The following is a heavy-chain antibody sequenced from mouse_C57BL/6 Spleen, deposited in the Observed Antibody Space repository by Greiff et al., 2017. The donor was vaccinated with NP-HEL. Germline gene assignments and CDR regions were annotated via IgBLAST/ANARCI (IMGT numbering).Heavy chain of an antibody. CDR2: INPSTGGT. J-gene: IGHJ3*01. Sequence: VQLQQSGPELVKPGASVKISCKASGYSFTGYYMNWVKQSPEKSLEWIGEINPSTGGTTYNQKFKAKATLTVDKSSSTAYMQLKSLTSEDSAVYYCARRGNLAWFAYWGQGTLVTVSA. D-gene: IGHD2-1*01. CDR1: GYSFTGYY. V-gene: IGHV1-42*01. CDR3: ARRGNLAWFAY.